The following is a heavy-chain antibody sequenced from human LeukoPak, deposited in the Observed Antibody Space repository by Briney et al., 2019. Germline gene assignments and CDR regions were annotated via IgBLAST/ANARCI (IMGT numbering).Heavy chain of an antibody. CDR2: INSDGSST. Sequence: GGSLRLSCAASGFTFSSDWMHWVRQGPGKGLVRVSRINSDGSSTNYADSVKGRFTISRDNAKNTLYLQMNSLTAEDTAVYYCARGEVPPFDPWGQGTLVTVSS. CDR3: ARGEVPPFDP. CDR1: GFTFSSDW. J-gene: IGHJ5*02. V-gene: IGHV3-74*01.